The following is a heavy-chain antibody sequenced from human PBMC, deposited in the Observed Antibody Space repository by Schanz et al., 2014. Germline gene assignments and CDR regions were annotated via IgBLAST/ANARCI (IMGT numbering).Heavy chain of an antibody. CDR2: IWSDGSGK. J-gene: IGHJ4*02. CDR1: GFTFSSYA. CDR3: ARDRGYCSGGSCLTFDY. Sequence: QVQLLQFGGGVVQPGRSLRLSCAASGFTFSSYAMHWVRQAPGKGLEWVAVIWSDGSGKYYADSVKGRFTISRDNSKNTLYLQMNTLRAEDTAVYYCARDRGYCSGGSCLTFDYWGQGTLVTVSS. V-gene: IGHV3-33*08. D-gene: IGHD2-15*01.